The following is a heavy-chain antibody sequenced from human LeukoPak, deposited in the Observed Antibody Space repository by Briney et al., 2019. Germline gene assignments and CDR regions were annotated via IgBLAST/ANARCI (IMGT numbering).Heavy chain of an antibody. CDR1: GFTFSSCA. V-gene: IGHV3-21*01. D-gene: IGHD3-16*02. J-gene: IGHJ4*02. CDR2: ISSSSSYI. Sequence: GGSLRLSCAASGFTFSSCAMSWVRQAPGKGLEWVSSISSSSSYIYYADSVKGRFTISRDNAKNSLYLQMNSLRAEDTAVYYCARVAAELSPPDYWGQGTLVTVSS. CDR3: ARVAAELSPPDY.